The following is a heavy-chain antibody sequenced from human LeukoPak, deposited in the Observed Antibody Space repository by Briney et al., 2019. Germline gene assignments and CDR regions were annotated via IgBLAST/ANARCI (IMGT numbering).Heavy chain of an antibody. CDR1: GGSFSGYY. CDR2: INHSGST. V-gene: IGHV4-34*01. D-gene: IGHD6-19*01. Sequence: PSETLSLTCAVYGGSFSGYYWSWIRQPPGKGLEWIGEINHSGSTNYNPSLKSRVTISVNTSKNQFSLKLSSVTAADTAVYYCARDAPVREQWLVLVFDYWGQGTLVTVSS. CDR3: ARDAPVREQWLVLVFDY. J-gene: IGHJ4*02.